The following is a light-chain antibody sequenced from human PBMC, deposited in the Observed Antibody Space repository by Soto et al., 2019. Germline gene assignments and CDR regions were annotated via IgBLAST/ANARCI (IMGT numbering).Light chain of an antibody. CDR2: GAS. CDR3: QQYNNWPVT. CDR1: QSVSNN. V-gene: IGKV3D-15*01. Sequence: EIVLTQFPGTLSLSPGEGSPLSCRASQSVSNNYLAWYQQKPGQAPRLLIYGASTRATGIAARFSGSGSGTEFTLTISGLQSEDFATYYCQQYNNWPVTFGGGTKVDI. J-gene: IGKJ4*01.